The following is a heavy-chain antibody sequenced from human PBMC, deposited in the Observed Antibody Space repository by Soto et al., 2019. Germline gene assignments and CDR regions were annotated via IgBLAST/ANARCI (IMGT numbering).Heavy chain of an antibody. CDR3: ARDDDNDANALDY. Sequence: GGSLRLSCAASGFTFSKYGMHWVRQAPGKGLEWVALIWNDGIRKVYVDSVKGRFTISRDNSKNTLDLQMNNLRDEDTAVYYCARDDDNDANALDYWGPGTLVTVSS. CDR2: IWNDGIRK. J-gene: IGHJ4*02. V-gene: IGHV3-33*01. CDR1: GFTFSKYG.